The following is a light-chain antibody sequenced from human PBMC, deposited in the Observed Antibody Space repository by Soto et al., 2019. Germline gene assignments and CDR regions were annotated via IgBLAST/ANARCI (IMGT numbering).Light chain of an antibody. CDR3: SSYTSSNTYG. CDR2: DVS. J-gene: IGLJ1*01. CDR1: SSDVGSYNY. Sequence: QSVMTEPSSVSGSPEKTNTISCTGTSSDVGSYNYVSWYQHHPGKVPQLMIYDVSNRPSGVSNRFSGSKSGNTASLTISGLQAEDEAAYYCSSYTSSNTYGFGTGTKVTVL. V-gene: IGLV2-14*03.